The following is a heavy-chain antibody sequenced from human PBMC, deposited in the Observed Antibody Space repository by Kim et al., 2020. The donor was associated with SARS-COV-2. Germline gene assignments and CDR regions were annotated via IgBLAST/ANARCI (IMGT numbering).Heavy chain of an antibody. D-gene: IGHD6-25*01. CDR2: NT. J-gene: IGHJ4*02. V-gene: IGHV1-3*01. CDR3: ARGFIAAWDY. Sequence: NTKYSQKFQGRVTITRDTSASTAYMELSSLRSEDTAVYYCARGFIAAWDYWGQGTLVTVSS.